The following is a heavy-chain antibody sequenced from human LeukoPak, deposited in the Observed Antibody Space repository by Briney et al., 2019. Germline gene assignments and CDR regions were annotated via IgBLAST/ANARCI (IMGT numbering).Heavy chain of an antibody. J-gene: IGHJ4*02. Sequence: SGTLSLTCTVSGGSISSSSYYWGWIRQPPGKGLEWIGSIYYSGSTYYNPSLKSRVTISVDTSKNQFSLKLSSVTAADTAVYYCARGTVTTYVDYWGQGTLVTVSS. D-gene: IGHD4-17*01. V-gene: IGHV4-39*01. CDR2: IYYSGST. CDR3: ARGTVTTYVDY. CDR1: GGSISSSSYY.